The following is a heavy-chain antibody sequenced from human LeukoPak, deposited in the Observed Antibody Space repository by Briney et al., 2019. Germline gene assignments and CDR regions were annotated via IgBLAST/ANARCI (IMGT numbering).Heavy chain of an antibody. Sequence: GGSLRLSCEASGFTFSSYEMNWFRQAPGRGLEWVSYVSKSGGTMKNADSVKGRFTVSRDNAKNSLYLQMNSLTAEDTAVYYCATAVIRGRGTMVTVSS. CDR1: GFTFSSYE. V-gene: IGHV3-48*03. CDR3: ATAVI. J-gene: IGHJ3*02. CDR2: VSKSGGTM.